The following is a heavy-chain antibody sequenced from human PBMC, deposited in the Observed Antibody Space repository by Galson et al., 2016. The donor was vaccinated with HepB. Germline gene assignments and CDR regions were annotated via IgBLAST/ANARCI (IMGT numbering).Heavy chain of an antibody. J-gene: IGHJ4*02. CDR1: GFTFSAYA. Sequence: SLRLSCAASGFTFSAYAMHWVRQAPGKGLEWLAVMSYDGNIKHYADSVKGRFTISRHNSKKTMYLQMNSLRGDDTAVYYCARDARPTASWHYFVYWGQGTLVTVSS. D-gene: IGHD2-2*01. CDR3: ARDARPTASWHYFVY. CDR2: MSYDGNIK. V-gene: IGHV3-30-3*01.